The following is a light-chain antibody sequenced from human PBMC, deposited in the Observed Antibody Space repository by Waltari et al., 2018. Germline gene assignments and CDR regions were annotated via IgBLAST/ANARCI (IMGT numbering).Light chain of an antibody. V-gene: IGKV3-15*01. CDR1: QSVVND. J-gene: IGKJ1*01. CDR3: LQYNNWPPWT. CDR2: GVS. Sequence: EIVMTQSPATRSASPVERVTLSGRASQSVVNDLAWYPKRPGQAPRLLLYGVSRRATGGAARFSGSGSGTEFSLTISSLQSEDFAVYYCLQYNNWPPWTFGQGTKVEIK.